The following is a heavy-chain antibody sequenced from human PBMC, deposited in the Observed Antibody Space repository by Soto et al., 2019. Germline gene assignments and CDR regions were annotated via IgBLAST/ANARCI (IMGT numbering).Heavy chain of an antibody. V-gene: IGHV4-39*01. CDR2: IYYSGST. CDR1: GGSISSSSYY. J-gene: IGHJ4*02. CDR3: ASPSRDGYNDGDY. Sequence: QLQLQESGPGLVKPSETLSLTCTVSGGSISSSSYYWGWIRQPPGKGLEWIGSIYYSGSTYYNPSLQSRVTISVDTSKNQFSLKLSSVTAADTAVYDCASPSRDGYNDGDYWGQGTLVTVSS. D-gene: IGHD5-12*01.